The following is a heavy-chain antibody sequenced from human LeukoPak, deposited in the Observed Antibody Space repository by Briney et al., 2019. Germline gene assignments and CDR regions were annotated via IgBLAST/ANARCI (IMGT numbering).Heavy chain of an antibody. CDR1: GDSISTYH. CDR3: ARDERHSYGRYFDH. CDR2: MQSTGNS. Sequence: SETVSLTCSVSGDSISTYHWSWIRKPPGKGLEWIGYMQSTGNSKYNPSLRSRVTMFVDTSKNQVALILSSVTAADTAVYYCARDERHSYGRYFDHWGQGALVTVSS. J-gene: IGHJ4*02. V-gene: IGHV4-59*01. D-gene: IGHD5-18*01.